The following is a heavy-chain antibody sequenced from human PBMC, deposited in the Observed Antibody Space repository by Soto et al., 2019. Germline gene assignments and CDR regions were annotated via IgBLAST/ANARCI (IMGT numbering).Heavy chain of an antibody. J-gene: IGHJ4*02. D-gene: IGHD7-27*01. V-gene: IGHV1-46*02. CDR2: INPSGGST. CDR3: ARALTEFDY. CDR1: GYTLKSYY. Sequence: GASVKVSWTESGYTLKSYYRCWVRQATGQGLEWMGIINPSGGSTSYSQKFLGRVTMTGDTSTSTVYMHLSGLTYDDTAVYFCARALTEFDYWGPGTLVTVSS.